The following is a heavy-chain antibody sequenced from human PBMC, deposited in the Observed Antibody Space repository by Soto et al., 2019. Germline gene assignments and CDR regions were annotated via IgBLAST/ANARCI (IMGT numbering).Heavy chain of an antibody. J-gene: IGHJ4*02. D-gene: IGHD3-10*01. Sequence: QVQLVESGGGVVQPGRSLRLSCAASGFTFSSYGMHWVRQAPGKGLEWVAVIIYDGSTKYYADSVKGRFTISRDNSKSNLYLRMICLRTDGTAVYYWAIDRRGAGVRGYFDYWGQGPLVTVSS. CDR3: AIDRRGAGVRGYFDY. V-gene: IGHV3-30*03. CDR1: GFTFSSYG. CDR2: IIYDGSTK.